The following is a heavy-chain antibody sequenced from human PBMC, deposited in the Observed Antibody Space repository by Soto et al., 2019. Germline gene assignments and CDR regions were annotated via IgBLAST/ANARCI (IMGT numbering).Heavy chain of an antibody. CDR3: ARYEESYSSSWFDY. CDR2: IYYSGST. CDR1: GGSISSYY. V-gene: IGHV4-59*08. J-gene: IGHJ4*02. D-gene: IGHD6-13*01. Sequence: QVQLQESGPGLVKPSETLSLTCTVSGGSISSYYWSWIRQPPGKGLEWIGYIYYSGSTNYNPSLKSRVTISVDTSKKQFSLKLSSVTAADTAVYYCARYEESYSSSWFDYWGQGPLVTVSS.